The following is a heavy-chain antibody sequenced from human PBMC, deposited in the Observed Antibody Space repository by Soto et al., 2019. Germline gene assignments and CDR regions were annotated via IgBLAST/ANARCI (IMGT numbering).Heavy chain of an antibody. V-gene: IGHV4-31*03. J-gene: IGHJ5*02. D-gene: IGHD3-22*01. CDR3: ARAVTMIYNWFDP. CDR1: GGSISSGGYY. Sequence: QVQLQESGPGLVKPSQTLSLTCTVSGGSISSGGYYWSWIRQHPGKGLEWIGYIYYSGSTWYNPYLKCRFTIAVDTSKNQFSLKLNSVTAADTAVYYCARAVTMIYNWFDPWGQGTPFAVS. CDR2: IYYSGST.